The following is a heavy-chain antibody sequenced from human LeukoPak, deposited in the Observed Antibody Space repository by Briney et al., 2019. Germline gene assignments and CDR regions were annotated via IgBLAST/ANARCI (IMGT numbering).Heavy chain of an antibody. CDR2: INHSGST. J-gene: IGHJ3*02. CDR1: GGSFSGYY. CDR3: ARDPTYYYDSSGYTQDRDAFDI. Sequence: PSETLSLTCAVYGGSFSGYYWSWIRQPPGKGLEWIGEINHSGSTNYNPSLKSRGTISVDTSKNQFSLKLSSVTAADTAVYYCARDPTYYYDSSGYTQDRDAFDIWGQGTMVTVSS. D-gene: IGHD3-22*01. V-gene: IGHV4-34*01.